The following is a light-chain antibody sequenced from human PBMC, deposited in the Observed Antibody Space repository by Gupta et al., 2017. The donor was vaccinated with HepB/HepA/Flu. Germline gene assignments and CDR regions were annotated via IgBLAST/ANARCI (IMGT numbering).Light chain of an antibody. J-gene: IGLJ3*02. CDR3: AALDDSQSRWV. CDR2: GYN. CDR1: SSNIGSNI. V-gene: IGLV1-44*01. Sequence: SILPQPPSASGTPRPRVTLSCSGTSSNIGSNIVTRYQQLPRAAPNLLMYGYNRRPSGVPARLSGSKSGTSAALANSGLQAEDGASYYFAALDDSQSRWVFGGGTKLTGL.